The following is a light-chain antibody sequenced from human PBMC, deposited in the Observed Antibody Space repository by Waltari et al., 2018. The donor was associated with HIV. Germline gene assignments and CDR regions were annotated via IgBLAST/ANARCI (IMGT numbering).Light chain of an antibody. CDR3: QQYNKWPRGT. V-gene: IGKV3-15*01. CDR1: QSVSSY. J-gene: IGKJ4*01. Sequence: VMTQSPATLSASPGQRATLSCRASQSVSSYLAWYQQKPGQAPRLLIYGASTRATGIPARFSGSGSGTEFTPTISSLQSEDFAVYYCQQYNKWPRGTFGGGTKVEVK. CDR2: GAS.